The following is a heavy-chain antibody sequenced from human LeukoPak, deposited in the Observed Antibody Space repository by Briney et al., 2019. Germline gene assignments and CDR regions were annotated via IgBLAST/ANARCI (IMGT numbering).Heavy chain of an antibody. V-gene: IGHV6-1*01. CDR2: TYYRSKWYN. D-gene: IGHD4-17*01. J-gene: IGHJ6*02. CDR3: AKDGGDYGSSYAMDV. CDR1: GDSVPSNRAA. Sequence: SQTLSLTCAISGDSVPSNRAAWNWIRQSPSRGLEWLGRTYYRSKWYNNYAASVKSRITISPDTSKNQFSLHLNSVTPEDTAVYYCAKDGGDYGSSYAMDVWGQGTTVTVSS.